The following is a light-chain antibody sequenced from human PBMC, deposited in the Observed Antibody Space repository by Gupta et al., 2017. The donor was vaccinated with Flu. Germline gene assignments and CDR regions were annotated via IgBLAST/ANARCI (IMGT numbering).Light chain of an antibody. Sequence: QSVLTPPPPASGTPGQRVTISCSGSTSNIGSNTVNWYQQHPGTAPQLLIYDNDQRPSGVPARFSGSTSGTSASLTVSGLRSGDEADYYCSAWDDSLDGLYVFGTGTKVSVL. CDR2: DND. CDR3: SAWDDSLDGLYV. V-gene: IGLV1-44*01. J-gene: IGLJ1*01. CDR1: TSNIGSNT.